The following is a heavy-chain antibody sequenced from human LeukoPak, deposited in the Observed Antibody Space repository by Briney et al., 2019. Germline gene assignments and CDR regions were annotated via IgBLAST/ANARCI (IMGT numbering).Heavy chain of an antibody. D-gene: IGHD1-26*01. CDR1: GYTFTSYY. Sequence: ASVKVSCKASGYTFTSYYMHWVRQAPGQGLEWMGIINPSGGSTTYAQKFQGRVTMTRDTSTSTVHMELSNLRSEDTAVYYCARGMERRGAFDIWGQGTMVTVSS. V-gene: IGHV1-46*01. CDR2: INPSGGST. J-gene: IGHJ3*02. CDR3: ARGMERRGAFDI.